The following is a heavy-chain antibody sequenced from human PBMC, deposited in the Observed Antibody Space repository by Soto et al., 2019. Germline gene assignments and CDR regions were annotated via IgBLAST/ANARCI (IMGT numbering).Heavy chain of an antibody. D-gene: IGHD3-16*02. J-gene: IGHJ4*02. CDR1: GFTFSSYS. CDR2: ISSSSSYI. CDR3: ARFLTYYDYVWGSYRLDYFDY. V-gene: IGHV3-21*01. Sequence: EVQLVESGGGLVKPGGSLRLSCAASGFTFSSYSMNWVRQAPGKGLEWVSSISSSSSYINYADSVKGRFTISRDNAKNSLYLQMNSLRAEDTAVYYCARFLTYYDYVWGSYRLDYFDYWGQGTLVTVSS.